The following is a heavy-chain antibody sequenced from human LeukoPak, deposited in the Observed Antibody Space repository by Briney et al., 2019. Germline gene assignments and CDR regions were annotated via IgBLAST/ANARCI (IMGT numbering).Heavy chain of an antibody. CDR1: GFTFSSYA. J-gene: IGHJ4*02. Sequence: PGGSLRLSCAASGFTFSSYAMSWVRQAPGKGLEWVSAISGSGGRTYYTDSVKGRFTISRDNSKNTLYLQMNSLRAEDTAVYYFAKDFLSGYYFDYWGQGTLVTVSS. V-gene: IGHV3-23*01. D-gene: IGHD3-3*01. CDR2: ISGSGGRT. CDR3: AKDFLSGYYFDY.